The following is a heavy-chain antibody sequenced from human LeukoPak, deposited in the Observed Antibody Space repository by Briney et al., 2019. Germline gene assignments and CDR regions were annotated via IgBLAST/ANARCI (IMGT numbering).Heavy chain of an antibody. V-gene: IGHV3-21*01. Sequence: PGGSLRLSCAASGFTFSSYSMNWVRQAPGKGLEWDSSISSSSSYIYYADSVKGRFTISRDNAKNSLYLQMYSLRAEDTAVYYCARDLISYMGTFDYWGQGTLVTVSS. CDR3: ARDLISYMGTFDY. J-gene: IGHJ4*02. CDR1: GFTFSSYS. D-gene: IGHD2-2*02. CDR2: ISSSSSYI.